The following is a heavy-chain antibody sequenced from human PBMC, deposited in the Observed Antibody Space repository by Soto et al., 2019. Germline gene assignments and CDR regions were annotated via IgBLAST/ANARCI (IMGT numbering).Heavy chain of an antibody. CDR3: ARGIPSSHGMDG. Sequence: ASVKVSCKAIGYSFTSHYMHWVRQAPGQGLEWMGTIYPGGVNIGYAQKFKGRVTMTTDTSTSTAYMELNSLTSEDTAVYYCARGIPSSHGMDGWGQGTTVTVSS. CDR2: IYPGGVNI. V-gene: IGHV1-46*01. CDR1: GYSFTSHY. J-gene: IGHJ6*02. D-gene: IGHD2-2*01.